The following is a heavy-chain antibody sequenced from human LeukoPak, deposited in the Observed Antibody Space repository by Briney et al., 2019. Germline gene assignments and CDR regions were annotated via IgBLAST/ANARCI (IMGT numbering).Heavy chain of an antibody. V-gene: IGHV4-4*07. CDR2: IYTSGST. D-gene: IGHD3-9*01. CDR1: GCSISSYY. CDR3: AREDCDWLTRAYYYYGMDV. Sequence: SGTLSLTCIGSGCSISSYYWSWIRQPAGKGLEWIGRIYTSGSTNYNPSLKSRVTMSVDTSKNQFSLKLSSVTAADTAVYYCAREDCDWLTRAYYYYGMDVWGQGTTVTVSS. J-gene: IGHJ6*02.